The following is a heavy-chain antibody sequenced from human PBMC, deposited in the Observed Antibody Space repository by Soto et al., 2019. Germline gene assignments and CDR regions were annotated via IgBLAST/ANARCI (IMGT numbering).Heavy chain of an antibody. CDR1: GFTFSSYA. Sequence: GGSLRLSCAASGFTFSSYAMSWVRQAPGKGLEWVSAISGSGGSTYYADSVKGRFTISRDNSKNTLYLQMNSLRAEDTAVYYCAKDEEYSSSSAPTQIFDYWGQGTLVTVSS. V-gene: IGHV3-23*01. CDR3: AKDEEYSSSSAPTQIFDY. J-gene: IGHJ4*02. CDR2: ISGSGGST. D-gene: IGHD6-6*01.